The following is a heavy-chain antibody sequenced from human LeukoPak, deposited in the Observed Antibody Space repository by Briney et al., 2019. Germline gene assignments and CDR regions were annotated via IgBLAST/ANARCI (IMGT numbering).Heavy chain of an antibody. D-gene: IGHD3-22*01. CDR3: ARDRGYYYDSSGYYFDY. J-gene: IGHJ4*02. CDR1: GFTFSSYS. CDR2: ISSSSSYI. Sequence: GGSLRLSCAASGFTFSSYSMNWVRQAPGKGLEWVSSISSSSSYIYYADSVKGRFTISRDNAKNSLYLQINSLRAEDTAVYHCARDRGYYYDSSGYYFDYWGQGTLVTVSS. V-gene: IGHV3-21*01.